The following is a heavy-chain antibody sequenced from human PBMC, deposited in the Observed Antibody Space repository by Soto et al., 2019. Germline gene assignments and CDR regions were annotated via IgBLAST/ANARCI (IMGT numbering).Heavy chain of an antibody. V-gene: IGHV3-53*01. J-gene: IGHJ4*02. CDR1: GGTVSYNF. D-gene: IGHD1-7*01. CDR2: ISSGSDSST. CDR3: AIATQRNSVYSY. Sequence: GGSRRLSLASPGGTVSYNFMTWVGKSPGKGLEWVSVISSGSDSSTYYADSVKGRFTTSRDSSKNTLFLQMNSLRAEDTAIYQCAIATQRNSVYSYWGQGTLVTVSS.